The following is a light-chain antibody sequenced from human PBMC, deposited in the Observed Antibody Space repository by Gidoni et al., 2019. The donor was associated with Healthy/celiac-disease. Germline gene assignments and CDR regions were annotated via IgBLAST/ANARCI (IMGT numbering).Light chain of an antibody. CDR2: DVS. Sequence: TISCTGTSSDVGGYNYVSWYQQHPGKAPKLMIYDVSNRPSGVSNRFSGSKSGNTASLTISGLQAEDEADYYCSSYTSSSTDVFGTGTKVTVL. V-gene: IGLV2-14*03. CDR3: SSYTSSSTDV. J-gene: IGLJ1*01. CDR1: SSDVGGYNY.